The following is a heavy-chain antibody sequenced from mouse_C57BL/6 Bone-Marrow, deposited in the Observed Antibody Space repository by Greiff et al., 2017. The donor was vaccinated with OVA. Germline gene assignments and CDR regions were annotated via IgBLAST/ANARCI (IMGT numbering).Heavy chain of an antibody. CDR2: IYPRSGNT. D-gene: IGHD2-3*01. Sequence: QVQLQQSGAELARPGASVKLSCKASGYTFTSYGISWVKQSTGQGLEWIGEIYPRSGNTYYNEKLKGKATLTADKSSSTAYMELRSLTSEDSAVYFCARGFSYDGYLFAYWGQGTLVTVSA. CDR1: GYTFTSYG. CDR3: ARGFSYDGYLFAY. J-gene: IGHJ3*01. V-gene: IGHV1-81*01.